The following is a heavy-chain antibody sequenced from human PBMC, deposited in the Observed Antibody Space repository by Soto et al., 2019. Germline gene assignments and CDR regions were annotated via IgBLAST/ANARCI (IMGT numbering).Heavy chain of an antibody. J-gene: IGHJ3*02. CDR2: IDPSDGTT. V-gene: IGHV1-46*04. Sequence: ASVKVSCKASGYAFTTYHMHWVRQAPGQGREWMGMIDPSDGTTTYAQKLQGRVTMTRDTATSTVYMELSSLRSEDTAVYYCARDEVPDVQNDAFDIWGQGTMVTV. CDR3: ARDEVPDVQNDAFDI. CDR1: GYAFTTYH.